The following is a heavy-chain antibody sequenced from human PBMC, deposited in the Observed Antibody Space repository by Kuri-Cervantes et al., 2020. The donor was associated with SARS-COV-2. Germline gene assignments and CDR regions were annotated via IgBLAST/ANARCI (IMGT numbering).Heavy chain of an antibody. V-gene: IGHV1-2*02. CDR1: GYTFTGYY. Sequence: ASVKVSCKAAGYTFTGYYMHWLRQAPGQGLEWMGWINPNSGGTNYAQKFQGRVTMTRDTSISTAYMELSRLRSDDTAVYYCARETYLYSSGWFSNFDYWGQGTLVTVSS. CDR3: ARETYLYSSGWFSNFDY. CDR2: INPNSGGT. D-gene: IGHD6-19*01. J-gene: IGHJ4*02.